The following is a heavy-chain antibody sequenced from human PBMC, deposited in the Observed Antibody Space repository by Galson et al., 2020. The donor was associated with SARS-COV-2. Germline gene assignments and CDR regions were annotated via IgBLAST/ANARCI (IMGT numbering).Heavy chain of an antibody. D-gene: IGHD2-15*01. CDR2: IYHTGSP. J-gene: IGHJ4*02. CDR1: GYSLRSDYY. Sequence: SETLSLTCAVSGYSLRSDYYWGWIRQPPGKGQARIGNIYHTGSPYYNPSLSSRVTISVDTSKNQFSLRLSSVTAADTAVYYCARDLLTGYFDYWGQGTLVSVSP. V-gene: IGHV4-38-2*01. CDR3: ARDLLTGYFDY.